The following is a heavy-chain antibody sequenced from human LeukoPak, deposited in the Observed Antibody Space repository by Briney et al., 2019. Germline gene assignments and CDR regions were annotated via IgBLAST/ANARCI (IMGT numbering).Heavy chain of an antibody. CDR2: IFYSGSP. CDR3: ARVGHLAAAGTYDY. CDR1: GGSISSYY. Sequence: SSGTLSLTCTVSGGSISSYYWSWIRQPPGKGLEWIGNIFYSGSPNYNPSLKSRVTISFDTSKDQFSLKLSSVTAADTAVYYCARVGHLAAAGTYDYWGQGTLVTVSS. D-gene: IGHD6-13*01. V-gene: IGHV4-59*08. J-gene: IGHJ4*02.